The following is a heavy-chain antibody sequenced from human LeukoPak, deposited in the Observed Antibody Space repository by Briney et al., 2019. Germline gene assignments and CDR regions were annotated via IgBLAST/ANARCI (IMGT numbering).Heavy chain of an antibody. D-gene: IGHD4-17*01. CDR3: AKDLLSTVTTILDY. J-gene: IGHJ4*02. CDR1: GFTFSSYG. V-gene: IGHV3-30*02. CDR2: IRYDGSNK. Sequence: PGRSLRLSCAASGFTFSSYGMHWVRQAPGKGLEWVAFIRYDGSNKYHADSVKGRFTISRDNSKNTLYLQMNSLRAEDTAVYYCAKDLLSTVTTILDYWGQGTLVTVSS.